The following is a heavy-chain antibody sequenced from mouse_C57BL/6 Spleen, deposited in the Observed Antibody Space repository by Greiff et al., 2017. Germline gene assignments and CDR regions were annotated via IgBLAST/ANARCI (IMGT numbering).Heavy chain of an antibody. D-gene: IGHD2-2*01. CDR1: GYTFTSYW. Sequence: VQLQQPGAELVRPGSSVKLSCKASGYTFTSYWMAWVKQRPGQGLEWIGNIYPSDSETHYNQKFKDKATLTVDKSSSTAYMQLSSLTSEDSAVYYCARRRSYGYDERGFDYWGQGTTLTVSS. CDR3: ARRRSYGYDERGFDY. J-gene: IGHJ2*01. V-gene: IGHV1-61*01. CDR2: IYPSDSET.